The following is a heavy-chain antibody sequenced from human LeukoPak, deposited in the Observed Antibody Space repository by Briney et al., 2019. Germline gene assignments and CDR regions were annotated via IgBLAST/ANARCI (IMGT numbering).Heavy chain of an antibody. Sequence: GGSLRLSCAASRFTFSLKRMHWVSQVPGKGLEWVAFIRYDGSNKYYADSVKGRFTISRDDSKNTLYLQMNSLRAEDTAVYYCAKSGMVRGTRNHYYYYYYIDVWGKGTTVTISS. J-gene: IGHJ6*03. CDR2: IRYDGSNK. D-gene: IGHD3-10*01. CDR3: AKSGMVRGTRNHYYYYYYIDV. CDR1: RFTFSLKR. V-gene: IGHV3-30*02.